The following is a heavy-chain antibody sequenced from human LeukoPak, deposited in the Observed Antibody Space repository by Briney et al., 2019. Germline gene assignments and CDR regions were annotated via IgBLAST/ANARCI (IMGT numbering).Heavy chain of an antibody. CDR1: GFTVSSNY. J-gene: IGHJ4*02. Sequence: GGSLRLSCAASGFTVSSNYMSWVRQAPGKGLEWVSVIYSGGSTYYADSVKGRFTISRDNSKNTLYLQMNSLRAEDTAVYYCARSYSSGWFLNWGQGALVTVSS. CDR3: ARSYSSGWFLN. V-gene: IGHV3-53*01. D-gene: IGHD6-19*01. CDR2: IYSGGST.